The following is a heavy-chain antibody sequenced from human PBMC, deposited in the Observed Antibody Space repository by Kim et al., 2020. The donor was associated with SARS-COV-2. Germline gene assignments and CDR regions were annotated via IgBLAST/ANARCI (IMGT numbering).Heavy chain of an antibody. CDR3: ASMITYYYDSSGLDY. J-gene: IGHJ4*02. CDR1: GGSFSGYY. CDR2: INHSGST. Sequence: SETLSLTCAVYGGSFSGYYWSWIRQPPGKGLEWIGEINHSGSTNYNPSLKSRVTISVDTSKNQFSLKLSSVTAADTAVYYCASMITYYYDSSGLDYWGQGTLVTVSS. D-gene: IGHD3-22*01. V-gene: IGHV4-34*01.